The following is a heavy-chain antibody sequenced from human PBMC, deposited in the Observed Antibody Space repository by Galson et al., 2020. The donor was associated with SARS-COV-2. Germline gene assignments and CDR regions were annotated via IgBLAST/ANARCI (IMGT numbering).Heavy chain of an antibody. V-gene: IGHV1-69*13. J-gene: IGHJ4*02. CDR1: GGTFSSYA. D-gene: IGHD1-26*01. CDR3: ARSGREWDGYNHFDY. CDR2: IIPIFGTA. Sequence: SVKVSCKASGGTFSSYAISWVRQAPGQGLEWMGGIIPIFGTANYAQKFQGRVTITADESTSTAYMELSSLRSEDTAVYYCARSGREWDGYNHFDYWGQGTLVTVSS.